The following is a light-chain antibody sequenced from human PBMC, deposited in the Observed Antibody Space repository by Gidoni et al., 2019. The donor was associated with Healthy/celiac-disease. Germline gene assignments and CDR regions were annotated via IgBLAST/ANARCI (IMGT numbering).Light chain of an antibody. CDR1: QSVLYSSNNKNY. CDR2: WAS. Sequence: DIVMTQSPDSLAVSLGERATINCKSSQSVLYSSNNKNYLAWYQQKPGQPPKLLIYWASTRESGVPDRFSGSGSGTDFTLTISSLKAEDVAVYYCQQYYSTPVTFGQXTKVEIK. J-gene: IGKJ1*01. V-gene: IGKV4-1*01. CDR3: QQYYSTPVT.